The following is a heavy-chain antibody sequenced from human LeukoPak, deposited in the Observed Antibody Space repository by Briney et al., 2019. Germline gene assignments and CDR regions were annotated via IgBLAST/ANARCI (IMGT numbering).Heavy chain of an antibody. CDR1: GFTFSSYD. Sequence: PGGSLRLSCAASGFTFSSYDMHWVRRAPGKGLEWVAVISYDGSNKYYADSVKGRFTISRDNSKNTLYLQMNSLRAEDTAVYYCAREGIVLMVYAATFYYWGQGTLVTVSS. V-gene: IGHV3-30*19. CDR3: AREGIVLMVYAATFYY. D-gene: IGHD2-8*01. J-gene: IGHJ4*02. CDR2: ISYDGSNK.